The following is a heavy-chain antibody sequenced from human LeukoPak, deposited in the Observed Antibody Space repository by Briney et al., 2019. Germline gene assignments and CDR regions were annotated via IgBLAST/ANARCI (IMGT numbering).Heavy chain of an antibody. CDR2: ISWNSGSI. CDR1: GFTFDDYA. CDR3: AKVSAVAGTGFDY. D-gene: IGHD6-19*01. Sequence: GRSLRLSCAASGFTFDDYAMHWVRQAPGKGLEWVSGISWNSGSIGYADSVKGRFTISRDNAKNSLYLQMNSLRAEDTALYYCAKVSAVAGTGFDYWGQGTLVTFSS. V-gene: IGHV3-9*01. J-gene: IGHJ4*02.